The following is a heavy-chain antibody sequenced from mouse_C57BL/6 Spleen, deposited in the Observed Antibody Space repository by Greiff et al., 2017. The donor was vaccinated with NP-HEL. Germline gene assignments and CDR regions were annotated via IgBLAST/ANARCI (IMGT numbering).Heavy chain of an antibody. J-gene: IGHJ3*01. CDR2: IDPNSGGT. Sequence: QVQLKQPGAELVKPGASVKLSCKASGYTFTSYWMHWVKQRPGRGLEWIGGIDPNSGGTKYNEKFKSKATLTVDKPSSTAYMQLSSPTSEDSAVYYCAREGVSWFAYWGQGTLVTVSA. V-gene: IGHV1-72*01. CDR1: GYTFTSYW. CDR3: AREGVSWFAY.